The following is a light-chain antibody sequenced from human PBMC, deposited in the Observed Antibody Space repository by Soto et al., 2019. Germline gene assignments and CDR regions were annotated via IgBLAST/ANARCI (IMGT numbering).Light chain of an antibody. CDR2: EVS. J-gene: IGLJ3*02. Sequence: QSALTQPPSASGSPGQSVTISCTGTSSDIGAYNYVSWYQQHPGKAPKLMIHEVSKRPSGVPDRFSGSKSGNTASLPVSGLQAQDEADYYCSSYAGSNYRWVFGGGTKLTVL. CDR1: SSDIGAYNY. CDR3: SSYAGSNYRWV. V-gene: IGLV2-8*01.